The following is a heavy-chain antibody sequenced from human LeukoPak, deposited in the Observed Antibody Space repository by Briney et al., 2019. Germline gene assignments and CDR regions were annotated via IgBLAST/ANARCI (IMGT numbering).Heavy chain of an antibody. D-gene: IGHD6-13*01. Sequence: GGSLRLSCAASGFTFSSYSMNWVRQAPGKGLEWVSSISSSSSYIYYADSVKGRSTISRDNAKNSLYLQMNSLRAEDTAVYYCARDTAAAGTDYWGQGTLVTVSS. J-gene: IGHJ4*02. CDR1: GFTFSSYS. V-gene: IGHV3-21*01. CDR2: ISSSSSYI. CDR3: ARDTAAAGTDY.